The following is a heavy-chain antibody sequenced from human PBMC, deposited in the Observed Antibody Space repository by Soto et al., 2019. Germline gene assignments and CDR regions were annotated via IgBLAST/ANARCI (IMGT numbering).Heavy chain of an antibody. CDR3: AKHDKYGSGGSCQSADFDY. D-gene: IGHD2-15*01. J-gene: IGHJ4*02. Sequence: QVQLVQSGAEVKKPGASVKVSCKASGYTFTSYGISWVRQAPGQGLEWMGWISAYNGNTNYAQKHQGRVTMTTDTSTSTAYMELRSLRTDDTAVYYCAKHDKYGSGGSCQSADFDYWGQGTLVTVSS. CDR2: ISAYNGNT. CDR1: GYTFTSYG. V-gene: IGHV1-18*01.